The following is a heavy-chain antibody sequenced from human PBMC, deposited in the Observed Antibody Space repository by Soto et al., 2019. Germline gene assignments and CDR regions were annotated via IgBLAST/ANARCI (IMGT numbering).Heavy chain of an antibody. CDR1: GYTFSNYA. CDR3: ARGRLAVVPVASWCYDMDG. CDR2: INAGNGNT. Sequence: QVQLLQAGAEVQKPGASVKVPCKASGYTFSNYAVHWVRQAPVQRLEWMGCINAGNGNTRSSQKFQGRDTISRDTSARTVYMELNGLRSEDTAVYFCARGRLAVVPVASWCYDMDGWGSGTTVTVSS. J-gene: IGHJ6*03. V-gene: IGHV1-3*01. D-gene: IGHD2-2*01.